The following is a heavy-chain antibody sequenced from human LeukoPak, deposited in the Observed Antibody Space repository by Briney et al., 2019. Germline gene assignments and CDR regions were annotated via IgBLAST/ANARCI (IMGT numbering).Heavy chain of an antibody. CDR3: ARKSWDYDSSGYYYNS. J-gene: IGHJ4*02. CDR2: SNHSGST. CDR1: GGSFSGYD. D-gene: IGHD3-22*01. Sequence: SETLSLTCAVYGGSFSGYDWSWIRQPPGKGLEWTGESNHSGSTNYNPSLKTRVIISVDTSKNQFSLKLSSVTAADTAVYYCARKSWDYDSSGYYYNSWGQGTLVTVSS. V-gene: IGHV4-34*01.